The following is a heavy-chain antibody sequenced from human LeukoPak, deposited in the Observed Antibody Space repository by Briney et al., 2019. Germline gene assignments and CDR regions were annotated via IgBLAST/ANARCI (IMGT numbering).Heavy chain of an antibody. D-gene: IGHD3-22*01. V-gene: IGHV4-59*01. CDR2: IYYSGST. CDR1: GGSISSYY. Sequence: PSQTLSLTCTVSGGSISSYYWSWIRQPPGKGLEWIGYIYYSGSTNYNPSLKSRVTISVDTSKNQFSLKLSSVTAADTAVYYCARASHYYDSSGSPPFDPWGQGTLVTVSS. J-gene: IGHJ5*02. CDR3: ARASHYYDSSGSPPFDP.